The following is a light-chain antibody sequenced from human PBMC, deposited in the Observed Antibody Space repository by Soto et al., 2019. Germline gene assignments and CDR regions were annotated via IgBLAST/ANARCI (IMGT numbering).Light chain of an antibody. J-gene: IGKJ3*01. Sequence: ERATLSCRASQSVSSSSSAWYQQKTGQAPRILIYGASNRATGIPDRFSGSGSGTDFSLTISRLEPEDFAVYYFQQYGGSPFFFFSRGRRHTSYRSGFG. CDR2: GAS. CDR3: QQYGGSPFFFFSRGRRHTSYRSG. V-gene: IGKV3-20*01. CDR1: QSVSSSS.